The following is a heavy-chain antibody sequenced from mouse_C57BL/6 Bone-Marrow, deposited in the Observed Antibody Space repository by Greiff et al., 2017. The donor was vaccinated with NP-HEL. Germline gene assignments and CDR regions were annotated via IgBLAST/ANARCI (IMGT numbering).Heavy chain of an antibody. V-gene: IGHV5-4*03. D-gene: IGHD2-2*01. CDR2: ISDGGSYT. Sequence: EVNLVESGGGLVKPGGSLKLSCAASGFTFSSYAMSWVRQTPEKRLEWVATISDGGSYTNYPDNVKGRFTISRDNAKNNLYLQMSHLKSEDTAMYYCARVMVTTKDYFDYWGQGTTLTVSS. J-gene: IGHJ2*01. CDR1: GFTFSSYA. CDR3: ARVMVTTKDYFDY.